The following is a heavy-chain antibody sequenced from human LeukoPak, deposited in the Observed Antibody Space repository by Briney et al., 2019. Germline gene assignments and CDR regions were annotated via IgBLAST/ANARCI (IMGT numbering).Heavy chain of an antibody. CDR2: INPNRGGT. CDR3: ARGDSSGYYY. V-gene: IGHV1-2*02. J-gene: IGHJ4*02. Sequence: ASVKVSCKAPGYTFTRYHMHWVRQAPGQGLEWMGWINPNRGGTDYAQKFQGRVTMTSVTSINTAYMELTSLRSDDTAVFYCARGDSSGYYYWGQGTLVIVSS. CDR1: GYTFTRYH. D-gene: IGHD3-22*01.